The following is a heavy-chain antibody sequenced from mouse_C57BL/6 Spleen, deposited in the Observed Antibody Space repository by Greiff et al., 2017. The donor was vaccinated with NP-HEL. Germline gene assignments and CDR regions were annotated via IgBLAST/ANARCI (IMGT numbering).Heavy chain of an antibody. V-gene: IGHV3-1*01. CDR2: MSYSGST. D-gene: IGHD6-1*01. J-gene: IGHJ1*03. CDR1: GYSITSGYD. CDR3: ARVASLDWYFDV. Sequence: ESGPGMVKPSQSLSLTCTVTGYSITSGYDWHWIRHFPGNKLEWMGYMSYSGSTNYNPSLKSRISITHDTSKNHFFLKLNSVTTEDTATYYCARVASLDWYFDVWGTGTTVTVSS.